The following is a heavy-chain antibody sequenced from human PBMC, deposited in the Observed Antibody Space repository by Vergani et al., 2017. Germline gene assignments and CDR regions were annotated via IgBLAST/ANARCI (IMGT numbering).Heavy chain of an antibody. CDR1: GDTISSRTQS. J-gene: IGHJ2*01. CDR3: ARHYYFDL. Sequence: QLQLQESGPGLVPPSETLSLTCTVSGDTISSRTQSWGWIRQSPGEGLEWIGSMYSSGSTYYNPSLKSRVTISVDTSKNQFSLKLSSVTAADSAVYYCARHYYFDLWGRGTPVTVSS. V-gene: IGHV4-39*01. CDR2: MYSSGST.